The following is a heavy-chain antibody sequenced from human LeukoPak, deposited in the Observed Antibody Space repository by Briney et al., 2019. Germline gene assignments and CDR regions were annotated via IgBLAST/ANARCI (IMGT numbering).Heavy chain of an antibody. CDR2: ISCDGSNK. V-gene: IGHV3-30*18. J-gene: IGHJ4*02. CDR1: VFTFSSYC. Sequence: GGFLRLSCAASVFTFSSYCMHWVRHAPGKGREWLVGISCDGSNKYYADSVKGRFTISRDNSKNTLYLQMNSLRAEDTAVYYCAKDLMAYYDRAEGFDYWGQGTLVTVSS. CDR3: AKDLMAYYDRAEGFDY. D-gene: IGHD3-22*01.